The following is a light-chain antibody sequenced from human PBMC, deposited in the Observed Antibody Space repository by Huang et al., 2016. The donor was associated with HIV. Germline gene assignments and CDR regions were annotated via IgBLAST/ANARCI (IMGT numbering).Light chain of an antibody. CDR1: QSVSSN. Sequence: EIVMTQSPATLSVSPGERATLSCRASQSVSSNLAWYQQKPGQAPRLLSYAAATRATVIPARFSGSGSGTEFTLTISSLQSEDFAVYYCQQYNNWPRTFGQGTKVEIK. J-gene: IGKJ1*01. CDR3: QQYNNWPRT. CDR2: AAA. V-gene: IGKV3-15*01.